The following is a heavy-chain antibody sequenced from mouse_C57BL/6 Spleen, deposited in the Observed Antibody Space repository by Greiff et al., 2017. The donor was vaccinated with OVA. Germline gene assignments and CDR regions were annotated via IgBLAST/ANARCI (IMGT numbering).Heavy chain of an antibody. Sequence: EVQLVESGGGLVKPGGSLKLSCAASGFTFSDYGMHWVRQAPEKGLEWVAYISSGSSTIYYADTVKGRFTLSRDNAKNTLFLQMTSLRSADSAMSFCASDDNYYCSSLFDYWGQGTTLTVSS. V-gene: IGHV5-17*01. CDR1: GFTFSDYG. J-gene: IGHJ2*01. CDR2: ISSGSSTI. D-gene: IGHD1-1*01. CDR3: ASDDNYYCSSLFDY.